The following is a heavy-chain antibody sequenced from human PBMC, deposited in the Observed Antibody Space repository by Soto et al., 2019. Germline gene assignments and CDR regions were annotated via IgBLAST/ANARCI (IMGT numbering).Heavy chain of an antibody. D-gene: IGHD2-21*02. J-gene: IGHJ5*02. CDR2: ISAYNGNT. CDR3: ARVYLSVVVTASRPHNWFDP. CDR1: GYTFTSYG. Sequence: QVQLVQSGAEVKKPGASVKVSCKASGYTFTSYGISWVRQAPGQGLEWMGWISAYNGNTNYAQKLKGRVTMTTDTATGTAYMEMRSRRAEDTAVYYCARVYLSVVVTASRPHNWFDPWGHGTLVTVSS. V-gene: IGHV1-18*04.